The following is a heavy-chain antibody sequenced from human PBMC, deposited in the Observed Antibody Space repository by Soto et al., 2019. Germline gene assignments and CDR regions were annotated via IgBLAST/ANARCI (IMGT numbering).Heavy chain of an antibody. D-gene: IGHD2-2*03. Sequence: QVQLVESGGGVVQPGRSLRLSCAASGFTFSSYAMHWVRQAPGKGLEWVAVISYDGSNKYYADSVKGRFTISRDNSKNALYLQMNSLRAEDTAVYYCARDIMDIVVVPAGSYYYYGMDVWGQGTTVTGSS. J-gene: IGHJ6*02. CDR3: ARDIMDIVVVPAGSYYYYGMDV. CDR1: GFTFSSYA. CDR2: ISYDGSNK. V-gene: IGHV3-30-3*01.